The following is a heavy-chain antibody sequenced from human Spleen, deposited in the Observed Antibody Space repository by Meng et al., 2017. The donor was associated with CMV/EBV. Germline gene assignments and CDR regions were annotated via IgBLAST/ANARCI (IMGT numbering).Heavy chain of an antibody. CDR3: ARGRQGSSWSGSLYFDY. CDR2: ISSSGSTI. CDR1: GFTFSDYY. Sequence: GESLKISCAASGFTFSDYYMSWIRQAPGKGLEWVSYISSSGSTIYYADSVKGRFTISRDNAKNSLYQQMNSLGAEDTAVFYCARGRQGSSWSGSLYFDYWGQGTLVTVSS. D-gene: IGHD6-13*01. J-gene: IGHJ4*02. V-gene: IGHV3-11*04.